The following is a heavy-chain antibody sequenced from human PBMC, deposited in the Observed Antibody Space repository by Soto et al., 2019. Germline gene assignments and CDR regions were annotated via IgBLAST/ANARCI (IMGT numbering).Heavy chain of an antibody. J-gene: IGHJ3*02. D-gene: IGHD6-19*01. CDR2: NSRGADDT. CDR3: AYSSCWMDALDI. CDR1: GFNFQNYD. Sequence: EVQLLESGGGLVQPGGSLRLSCAGSGFNFQNYDMSWVRQAPGKGLEWVSGNSRGADDTYYADSVNGRFIISRHNSKNTLYLQIHSLRAYDTALIYCAYSSCWMDALDIWGQGTMVTVST. V-gene: IGHV3-23*01.